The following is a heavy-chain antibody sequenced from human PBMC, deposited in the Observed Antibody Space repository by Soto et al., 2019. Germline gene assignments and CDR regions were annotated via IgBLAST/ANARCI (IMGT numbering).Heavy chain of an antibody. J-gene: IGHJ6*03. CDR2: INSDGSST. CDR1: GFTFSSDW. D-gene: IGHD3-22*01. V-gene: IGHV3-74*01. Sequence: GGSLRLSCAASGFTFSSDWMHWVRQAPGKGLVWVSRINSDGSSTSYADSVKGRFTISRDNAKNTLYLQMNSLRAEDTAVYYCARRREIVTANYYYYYMDGWGKGTTVTVSS. CDR3: ARRREIVTANYYYYYMDG.